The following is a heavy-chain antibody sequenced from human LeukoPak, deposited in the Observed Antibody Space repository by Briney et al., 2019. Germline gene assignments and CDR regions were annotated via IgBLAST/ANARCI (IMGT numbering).Heavy chain of an antibody. CDR3: ARGLGVVTAIMTD. J-gene: IGHJ4*02. CDR1: GFTFSSYS. D-gene: IGHD2-21*02. CDR2: INSDGSST. Sequence: GGSLRLSCAASGFTFSSYSMNWVRQAPGKGLVGVSRINSDGSSTSYADSVKGRFTISRDNAKNTLYLQMNSLRAEDTALYYCARGLGVVTAIMTDWGQGTLVTVSS. V-gene: IGHV3-74*01.